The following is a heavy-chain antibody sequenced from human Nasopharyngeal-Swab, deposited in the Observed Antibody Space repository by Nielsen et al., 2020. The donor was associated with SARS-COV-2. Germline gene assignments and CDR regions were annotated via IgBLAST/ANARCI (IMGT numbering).Heavy chain of an antibody. V-gene: IGHV2-70*11. CDR1: GFSLSTSGMC. CDR2: IDWDDDK. CDR3: ARTLVTVAAFDY. J-gene: IGHJ4*02. Sequence: SGPTLVKPTQTLTLTCTFSGFSLSTSGMCVSWVRQPPGKALEWLARIDWDDDKYYSTSLRTRLTISKDTSKNQVVLTMTNMDPVDTATYYCARTLVTVAAFDYWGQGTLVTVSS. D-gene: IGHD4-23*01.